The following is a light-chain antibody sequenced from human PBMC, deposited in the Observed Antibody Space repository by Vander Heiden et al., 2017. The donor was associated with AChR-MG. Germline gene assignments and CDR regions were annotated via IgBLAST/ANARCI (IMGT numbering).Light chain of an antibody. J-gene: IGKJ2*01. V-gene: IGKV1-39*01. Sequence: DVQMTQSPSTLSAFVGDTVTLACRASQSISTYLNWYQQKPGKAPEVLIYAASGLQTGVPSRFSGSGSGTDFTLTISSLQPEDFGTYYCQQRYSTPPYTFGQGTRLEIK. CDR3: QQRYSTPPYT. CDR1: QSISTY. CDR2: AAS.